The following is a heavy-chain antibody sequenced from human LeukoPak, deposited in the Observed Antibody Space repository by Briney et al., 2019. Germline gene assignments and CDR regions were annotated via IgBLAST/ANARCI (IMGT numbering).Heavy chain of an antibody. J-gene: IGHJ4*02. D-gene: IGHD2-15*01. Sequence: GGSLRLSCAASDFTFSNYWMHWVRQAPGKGLEWVSTISSSGRDTYYADSVKGRFTISRDNSKNTLYLQMNSLRAEDTAVFYCAKIPPGYCSAGSCYLDYWGQGTLATVSS. CDR1: DFTFSNYW. CDR3: AKIPPGYCSAGSCYLDY. V-gene: IGHV3-23*01. CDR2: ISSSGRDT.